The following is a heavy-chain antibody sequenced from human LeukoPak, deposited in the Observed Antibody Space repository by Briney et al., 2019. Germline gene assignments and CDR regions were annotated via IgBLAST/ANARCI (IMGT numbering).Heavy chain of an antibody. D-gene: IGHD3-22*01. Sequence: SETLSLTCTVSGGSISTNSYYWGWIRQTPGKGLEWIASIHYTWSTYYNPSLKSRVTISVDTSKNQFSLQLISVTAADTAVYYCARHDSSVYYSGVNWFDPWGQGTLVTVSS. CDR1: GGSISTNSYY. CDR3: ARHDSSVYYSGVNWFDP. CDR2: IHYTWST. J-gene: IGHJ5*02. V-gene: IGHV4-39*01.